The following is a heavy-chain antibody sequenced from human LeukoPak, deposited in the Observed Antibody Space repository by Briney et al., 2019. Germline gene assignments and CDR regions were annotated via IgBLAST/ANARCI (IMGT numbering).Heavy chain of an antibody. Sequence: SEALSLTCTVSGVSVSTYYWSWIRQPAGKGLEFIGRFFTSGTSGTTNYNPSLKSRVTMSLDTSKNQFSLKLISVTAADTAVYYCARDLGGYSDGSYYYYMDVWGKGTTVTVSS. CDR2: FFTSGTSGTT. J-gene: IGHJ6*03. CDR1: GVSVSTYY. D-gene: IGHD5-18*01. V-gene: IGHV4-4*07. CDR3: ARDLGGYSDGSYYYYMDV.